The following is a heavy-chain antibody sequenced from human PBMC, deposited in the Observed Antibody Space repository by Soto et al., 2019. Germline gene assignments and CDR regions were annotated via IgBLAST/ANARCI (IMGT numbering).Heavy chain of an antibody. D-gene: IGHD5-12*01. V-gene: IGHV1-18*04. CDR2: IKPDNGNT. Sequence: QLQLVQSGGEVKKPGASVRVSCEAYGYPFSKYGISWIRQAPGQGLEWMGWIKPDNGNTDYAQKFQGRDTMTTDTSSNTAYMELRSLRSDDTAVYYCATSYDSGFDPWGQGTLVSVSS. J-gene: IGHJ5*02. CDR3: ATSYDSGFDP. CDR1: GYPFSKYG.